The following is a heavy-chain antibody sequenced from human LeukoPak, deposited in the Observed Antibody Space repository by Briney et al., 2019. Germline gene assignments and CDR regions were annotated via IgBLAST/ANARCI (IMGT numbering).Heavy chain of an antibody. CDR2: ISYDGSNK. Sequence: GRSLRLSCAASGFTFSSYAMHWVRQDPGKGLEWVAVISYDGSNKYYADSVKGRFTISRDNSKNTLYLQMNSLRAEDTAVYYCARDLERLAAAGQFYYYGMDVWGQGTTVTVSS. V-gene: IGHV3-30-3*01. D-gene: IGHD6-13*01. CDR3: ARDLERLAAAGQFYYYGMDV. J-gene: IGHJ6*02. CDR1: GFTFSSYA.